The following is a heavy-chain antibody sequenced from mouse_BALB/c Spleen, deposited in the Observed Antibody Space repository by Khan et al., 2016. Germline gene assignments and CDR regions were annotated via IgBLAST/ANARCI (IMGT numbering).Heavy chain of an antibody. Sequence: QVPLQQSVPELVRPGFSVKISCKGSGYTFPDYAMHWVNQIHSNSLAWIGVISTYYGNTNYNQKYQGKDNMNVDKSSRPTYMELAILTSEYSDIYYCARGGNYFYYDAMDYWGQVTSVTVSS. J-gene: IGHJ4*01. CDR3: ARGGNYFYYDAMDY. CDR2: ISTYYGNT. D-gene: IGHD2-1*01. V-gene: IGHV1S137*01. CDR1: GYTFPDYA.